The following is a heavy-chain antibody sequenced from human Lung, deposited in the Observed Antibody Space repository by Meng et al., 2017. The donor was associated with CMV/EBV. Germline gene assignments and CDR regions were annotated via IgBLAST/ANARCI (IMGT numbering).Heavy chain of an antibody. CDR3: ARGSRDEAFQH. J-gene: IGHJ1*01. CDR1: GGSISVYC. D-gene: IGHD5-24*01. Sequence: LQVARPGLVKPSAPLSRTCTGRGGSISVYCWSWIRPPAGKVLEWIGRIYTSGSTNYNPSLKSRVTMSVDTSKNQFSLKLSSVTAADTAVYYCARGSRDEAFQHWGQGTLVTVSS. CDR2: IYTSGST. V-gene: IGHV4-4*07.